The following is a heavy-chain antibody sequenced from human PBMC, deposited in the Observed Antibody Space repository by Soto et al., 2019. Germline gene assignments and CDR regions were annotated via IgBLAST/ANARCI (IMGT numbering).Heavy chain of an antibody. CDR1: GFTFSSYA. D-gene: IGHD2-21*02. V-gene: IGHV3-30-3*01. Sequence: VQLLESGGGLVQPGGSLRLSCAASGFTFSSYAMSWVRQAPGKGLEWVAVISYDGSNKYYADSVNGRFTISRDNSKNTLYLQMNSLRAEDTAVYYCARDAMTAGGMDVWGQGTTVTVSS. J-gene: IGHJ6*02. CDR2: ISYDGSNK. CDR3: ARDAMTAGGMDV.